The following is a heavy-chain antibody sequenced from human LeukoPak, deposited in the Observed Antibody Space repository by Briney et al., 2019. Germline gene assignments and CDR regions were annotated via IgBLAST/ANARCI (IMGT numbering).Heavy chain of an antibody. D-gene: IGHD2-2*01. CDR2: FDPEDGET. J-gene: IGHJ3*02. CDR1: GYTLTELS. Sequence: GASVKVSCKVSGYTLTELSMHWVRQAPGKGLEWMGGFDPEDGETIYAQKFQGRVTMTEDTSTDTAYTELSSLRSEDTAVYYCAVLMGYRSSTSCLYDAFDIWGQGTMVTVSS. CDR3: AVLMGYRSSTSCLYDAFDI. V-gene: IGHV1-24*01.